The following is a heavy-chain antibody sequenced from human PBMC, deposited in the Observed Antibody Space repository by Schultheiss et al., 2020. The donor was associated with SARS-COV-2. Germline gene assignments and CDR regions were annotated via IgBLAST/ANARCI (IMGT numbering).Heavy chain of an antibody. V-gene: IGHV1-18*01. Sequence: ASVKVSCKASGGTFSSYAISWVRQAPGQGLEWMGWINPNSGGTNYAQKLQGRVTMTTDTSTSTAYMELRSLRSDDTAVYYCASLPTAMPNPVDYWGQGTLVTVSS. D-gene: IGHD2-2*01. CDR3: ASLPTAMPNPVDY. CDR2: INPNSGGT. CDR1: GGTFSSYA. J-gene: IGHJ4*02.